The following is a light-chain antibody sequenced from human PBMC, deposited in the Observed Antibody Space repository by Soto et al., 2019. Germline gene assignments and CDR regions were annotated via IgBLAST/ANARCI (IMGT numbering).Light chain of an antibody. V-gene: IGKV3-20*01. J-gene: IGKJ1*01. CDR3: QQYGSSPPRT. CDR1: QSVSSSY. CDR2: GAS. Sequence: ERATLSCRASQSVSSSYLAWYQQKPGQAPRLLIYGASSRATGIPDRFSGSGSGTDFTLTISRLEPEDFAVYYCQQYGSSPPRTFGQGTRWISN.